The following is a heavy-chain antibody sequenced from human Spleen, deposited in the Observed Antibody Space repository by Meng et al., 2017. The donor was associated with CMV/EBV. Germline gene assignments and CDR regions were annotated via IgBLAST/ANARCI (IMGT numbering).Heavy chain of an antibody. V-gene: IGHV4-4*02. J-gene: IGHJ4*02. CDR2: IFHSGST. CDR1: VSISSTYC. Sequence: VSISSTYCWSWVRQPPGKGLEFIAIIFHSGSTNYNPSLKSRVTISIDNTKNKISLQLSSVPAADTAVYYCARVTEDYGDSYFDYWGQGTLVTVSS. D-gene: IGHD4-17*01. CDR3: ARVTEDYGDSYFDY.